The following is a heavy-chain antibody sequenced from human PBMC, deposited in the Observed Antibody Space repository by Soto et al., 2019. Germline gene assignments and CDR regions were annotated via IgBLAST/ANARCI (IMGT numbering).Heavy chain of an antibody. V-gene: IGHV4-59*01. D-gene: IGHD3-22*01. CDR3: ASGYYDSSGYYFAPGY. CDR2: VSSTGST. CDR1: GASITQYY. Sequence: PSETLSLTCTVSGASITQYYWNWIRQSPGKGLEWIVSVSSTGSTVYNPSLTSRVTVSLDTSKNQFSLTLNSVTAADTAVYYCASGYYDSSGYYFAPGYWGKGTLVT. J-gene: IGHJ4*02.